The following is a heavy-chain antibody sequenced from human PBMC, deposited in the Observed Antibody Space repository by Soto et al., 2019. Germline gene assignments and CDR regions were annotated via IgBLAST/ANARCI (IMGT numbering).Heavy chain of an antibody. D-gene: IGHD3-16*01. Sequence: SETLSLTSTVSGGSISSYYWSWIRQPTGKGLEWIGYIYYSGSTNYNPSLKSRVTISVDTSKNQFSLKLSSVTAADTAVYYCARWGSAAFDYWGQGTLVTVSS. CDR3: ARWGSAAFDY. CDR1: GGSISSYY. J-gene: IGHJ4*02. CDR2: IYYSGST. V-gene: IGHV4-59*01.